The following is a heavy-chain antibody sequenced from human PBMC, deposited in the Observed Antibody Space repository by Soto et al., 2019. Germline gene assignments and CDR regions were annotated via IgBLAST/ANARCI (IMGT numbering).Heavy chain of an antibody. V-gene: IGHV1-18*04. CDR1: GYTFTSYG. J-gene: IGHJ5*02. CDR3: ARDTTVTTLVDP. Sequence: ASVKVSCKASGYTFTSYGISWVRQAPGQGLEWMGWISAYNGNTNYAQKLQGRVTMTTDTSTSTAYMELRSLRSDDTAVNYCARDTTVTTLVDPWGQGTLVTVSS. D-gene: IGHD4-17*01. CDR2: ISAYNGNT.